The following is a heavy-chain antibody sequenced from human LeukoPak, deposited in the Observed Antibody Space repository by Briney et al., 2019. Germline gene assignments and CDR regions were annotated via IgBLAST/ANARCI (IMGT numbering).Heavy chain of an antibody. Sequence: GAPLRLSCAASGFTFSSYAMSWVRQAPGKGLEWVSAISGSGGSTYYADSVKGRFTISRDNSKNTLYLQMNSLRAEDTAVYYCAKPTPGDRCWDYWGQGTLVTVSS. CDR1: GFTFSSYA. CDR2: ISGSGGST. CDR3: AKPTPGDRCWDY. J-gene: IGHJ4*02. D-gene: IGHD7-27*01. V-gene: IGHV3-23*01.